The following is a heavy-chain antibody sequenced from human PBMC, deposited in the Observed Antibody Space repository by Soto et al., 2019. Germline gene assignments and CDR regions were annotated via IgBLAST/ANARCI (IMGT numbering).Heavy chain of an antibody. V-gene: IGHV1-69*02. CDR3: ASGLGDWFDP. CDR1: GGTFSSYT. J-gene: IGHJ5*02. Sequence: QVQLVQSGAEVKKPGSSVKVSCKASGGTFSSYTISWVRQAPGQGLEWMGRIIPILGIANYAQKFQGRVTINADKSPSTAYMELSSLRSEDTAVYYCASGLGDWFDPWGQGTLVTVSS. D-gene: IGHD3-3*01. CDR2: IIPILGIA.